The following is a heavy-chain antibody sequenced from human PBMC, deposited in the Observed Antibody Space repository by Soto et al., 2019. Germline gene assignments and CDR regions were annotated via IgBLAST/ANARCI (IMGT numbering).Heavy chain of an antibody. CDR2: IYYSGST. Sequence: SETLSLTCTVSGGSISSYYWSWIRQPPGKGLEWIGYIYYSGSTNYNPSLKSRVTISVDTSKNQFSLKLSSVTAADTAVYYCARSGRYLAVDYWGQGTLVTVSS. V-gene: IGHV4-59*01. CDR3: ARSGRYLAVDY. J-gene: IGHJ4*02. D-gene: IGHD1-26*01. CDR1: GGSISSYY.